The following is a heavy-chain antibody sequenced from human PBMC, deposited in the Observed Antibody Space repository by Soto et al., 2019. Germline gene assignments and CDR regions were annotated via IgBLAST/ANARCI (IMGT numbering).Heavy chain of an antibody. CDR2: ITGSGSDT. CDR3: AKDQASGQGSFDS. J-gene: IGHJ4*02. CDR1: GFTFSTYA. V-gene: IGHV3-23*01. Sequence: PGGSLRLSCAASGFTFSTYAMAWVRQTPGKGLEWVSSITGSGSDTYYADSVKGRFTISRDNSKNTLFLQMNSLRADDTAVYYCAKDQASGQGSFDSWGQGTLVTVSS.